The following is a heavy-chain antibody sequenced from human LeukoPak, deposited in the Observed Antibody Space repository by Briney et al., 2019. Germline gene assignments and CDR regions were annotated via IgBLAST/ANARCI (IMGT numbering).Heavy chain of an antibody. D-gene: IGHD3-10*01. CDR3: VKEHVDRAFTRSFEI. J-gene: IGHJ3*02. CDR2: IKQDGSEK. Sequence: GGSLRLSCAASGFTFSSYWMSWVRQAPGKGLEWVANIKQDGSEKYYVDSVKGRLTISRDDSKNTVYLQMNSPRAEDTARYYCVKEHVDRAFTRSFEIWGQGTVVTVSS. V-gene: IGHV3-7*03. CDR1: GFTFSSYW.